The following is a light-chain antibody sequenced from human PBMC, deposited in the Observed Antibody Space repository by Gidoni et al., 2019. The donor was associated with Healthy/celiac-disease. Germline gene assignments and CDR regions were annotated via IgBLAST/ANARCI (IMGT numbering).Light chain of an antibody. CDR3: QQYGSSSWT. CDR2: GAS. Sequence: ELVLTQSPGTLSLSPGERATLSCRASQSVSSSYLAWYQQKPGQAPRLLIYGASSRATGIPDRFSDSGSGTDFTLTISRLEPEDFAVYYCQQYGSSSWTFGQGTKVEIK. V-gene: IGKV3-20*01. J-gene: IGKJ1*01. CDR1: QSVSSSY.